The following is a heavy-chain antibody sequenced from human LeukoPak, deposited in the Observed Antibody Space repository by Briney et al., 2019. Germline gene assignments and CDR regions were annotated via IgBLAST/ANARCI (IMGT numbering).Heavy chain of an antibody. Sequence: PGGSLRLSCAASGFSFSSYAMTWVRQAPGKGLEWVSVISGSGGTAYYADSVKGRFTISRDNAKNSLYLQMNSLRAEDTAVYYCATNTIFGVVSLAPGYYYYMDVWGKGTTVTVSS. CDR1: GFSFSSYA. CDR2: ISGSGGTA. J-gene: IGHJ6*03. V-gene: IGHV3-23*01. CDR3: ATNTIFGVVSLAPGYYYYMDV. D-gene: IGHD3-3*01.